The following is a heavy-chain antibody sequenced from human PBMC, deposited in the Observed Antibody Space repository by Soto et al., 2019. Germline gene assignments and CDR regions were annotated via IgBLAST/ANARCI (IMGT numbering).Heavy chain of an antibody. J-gene: IGHJ4*02. CDR1: GYIFSSYW. V-gene: IGHV5-51*01. Sequence: PVESLKISCKGSGYIFSSYWIRWCLQMPVKVLEWMGIIYPGDSDTRYSPSFQGQVTISADKSISTAYLQWSSLKASDTAMYYCARLPGYCSGGSCPIYFDYWGQGTLVTVSS. CDR3: ARLPGYCSGGSCPIYFDY. D-gene: IGHD2-15*01. CDR2: IYPGDSDT.